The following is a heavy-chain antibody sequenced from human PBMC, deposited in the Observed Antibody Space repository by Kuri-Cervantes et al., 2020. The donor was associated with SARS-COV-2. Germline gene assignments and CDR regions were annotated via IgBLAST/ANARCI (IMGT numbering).Heavy chain of an antibody. Sequence: GSLRLSCTVSGGSISSHYWSWIRQPPGKGLEWIGYIYYSGSTNYNPSLKSRVTISVDTSKNQFSLKLSSVTAADTAVYYCARHVFTPNLVWGDAFDIWGQGTMVTVSS. J-gene: IGHJ3*02. CDR3: ARHVFTPNLVWGDAFDI. CDR1: GGSISSHY. D-gene: IGHD3-16*01. V-gene: IGHV4-59*08. CDR2: IYYSGST.